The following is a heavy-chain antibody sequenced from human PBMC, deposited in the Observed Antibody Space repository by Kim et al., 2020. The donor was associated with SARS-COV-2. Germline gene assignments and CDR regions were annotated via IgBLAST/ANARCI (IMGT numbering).Heavy chain of an antibody. CDR2: MNPYSGNT. CDR3: ARGDRYCRSSSCYNY. V-gene: IGHV1-8*01. D-gene: IGHD2-2*02. J-gene: IGHJ4*02. CDR1: GYTFTDYD. Sequence: ASVKVSCKASGYTFTDYDINWVRQATGQVPEWMGWMNPYSGNTGYAQKFQGRVTMTRDTTVNTAYLDLSGLRSDDRAVYYCARGDRYCRSSSCYNYWGQGTLVTVSS.